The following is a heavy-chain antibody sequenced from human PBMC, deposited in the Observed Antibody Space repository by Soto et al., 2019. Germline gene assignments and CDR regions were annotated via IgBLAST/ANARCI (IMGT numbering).Heavy chain of an antibody. V-gene: IGHV3-48*01. CDR2: ISSSSSTI. CDR3: ARYCSGGSCYSQIDY. CDR1: GFTFSSYS. J-gene: IGHJ4*02. D-gene: IGHD2-15*01. Sequence: EVQLVESGGGLVQPGGSLRLSCAASGFTFSSYSMNWVRQAPGKGLEWVSYISSSSSTIYYADSVKGRFTISRDNAKNSLYMPMNSLRAADTAVYYCARYCSGGSCYSQIDYWGQGTLVTVSS.